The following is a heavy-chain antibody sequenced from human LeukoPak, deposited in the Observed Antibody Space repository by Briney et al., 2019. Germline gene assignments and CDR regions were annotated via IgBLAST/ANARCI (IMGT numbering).Heavy chain of an antibody. CDR2: ISSSSSYI. D-gene: IGHD4-17*01. J-gene: IGHJ4*02. CDR1: GFTFSSYS. CDR3: ARAEGTPTTVTTFDY. V-gene: IGHV3-21*01. Sequence: PGGSLRLSCAASGFTFSSYSMNWVRQAPGKGLEWVSSISSSSSYIYYADSVKGRFTISRDNAKNSLYLQMNSLRAEDTAVYYCARAEGTPTTVTTFDYWGQGTLVTVSS.